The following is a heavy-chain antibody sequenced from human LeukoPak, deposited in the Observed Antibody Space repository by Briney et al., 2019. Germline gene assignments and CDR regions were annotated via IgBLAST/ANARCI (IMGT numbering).Heavy chain of an antibody. Sequence: GASVKVSCKASGYTFTSYDINWVRQATGQGLKWMGWMNPNSGNTGYAQKFQGRVTITRNTSISTAYMELSSLRSEDTAAYYCARGRGVGATNDYYYYYMDVWGKGTTVTVSS. CDR2: MNPNSGNT. D-gene: IGHD1-26*01. J-gene: IGHJ6*03. V-gene: IGHV1-8*03. CDR1: GYTFTSYD. CDR3: ARGRGVGATNDYYYYYMDV.